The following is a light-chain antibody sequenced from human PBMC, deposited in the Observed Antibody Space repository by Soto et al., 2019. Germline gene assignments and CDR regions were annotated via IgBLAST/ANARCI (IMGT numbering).Light chain of an antibody. J-gene: IGLJ1*01. Sequence: QSGLTQPASVSGSPGQSITISCTGTHSDVGSYNLVSWYQQHPGKAPKVIIYEVSERPSGVSDRFSGSKSGNTASLMISGLQAEDEADYYCCSYAGSTTQTYVFGSGTKVTV. CDR3: CSYAGSTTQTYV. V-gene: IGLV2-23*02. CDR1: HSDVGSYNL. CDR2: EVS.